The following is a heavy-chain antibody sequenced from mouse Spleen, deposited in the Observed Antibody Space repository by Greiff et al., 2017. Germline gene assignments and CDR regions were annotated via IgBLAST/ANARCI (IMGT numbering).Heavy chain of an antibody. V-gene: IGHV14-3*02. CDR2: IDPANGNT. CDR1: GFNIKDTY. Sequence: EVQLKESGAELVKPGASVKLSCTASGFNIKDTYMHWVKQRPEQGLEWIGRIDPANGNTKYDPKFQGKATITADTSSNTAYLQLSSLTSEDTAVYYCARSGQLGGAMDYWGQGTSVTVSS. D-gene: IGHD3-2*01. CDR3: ARSGQLGGAMDY. J-gene: IGHJ4*01.